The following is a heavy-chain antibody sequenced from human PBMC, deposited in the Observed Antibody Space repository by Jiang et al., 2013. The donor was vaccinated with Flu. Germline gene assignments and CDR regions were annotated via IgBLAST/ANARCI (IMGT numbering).Heavy chain of an antibody. CDR2: IYYSGST. CDR3: ATSGGNYYGSGSYYKGGKRRYFDL. Sequence: GSGLVKPSQTLSLTCTVSGGSISSGGYYWSWIRQHPGKGLEWIGYIYYSGSTYYNPSLKSRVTISVDTSKNQFSLKLSSVTAADTAVYYCATSGGNYYGSGSYYKGGKRRYFDLWAVAPGHCLL. D-gene: IGHD3-10*01. V-gene: IGHV4-31*03. CDR1: GGSISSGGYY. J-gene: IGHJ2*01.